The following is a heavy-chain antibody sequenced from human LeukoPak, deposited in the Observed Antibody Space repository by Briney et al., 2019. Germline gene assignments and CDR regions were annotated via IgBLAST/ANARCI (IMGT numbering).Heavy chain of an antibody. J-gene: IGHJ4*02. Sequence: ASVKVSCKGSNYTFTNYGMAWVRQAPGQGLQWMGWIGYNGIADYAQNLQGRVTMTTDSSTNTAYMELTSLTSDDAAVYYCVRYGGHNLGLDYWGQGTLVIVSS. CDR2: IGYNGIA. V-gene: IGHV1-18*01. CDR1: NYTFTNYG. D-gene: IGHD4/OR15-4a*01. CDR3: VRYGGHNLGLDY.